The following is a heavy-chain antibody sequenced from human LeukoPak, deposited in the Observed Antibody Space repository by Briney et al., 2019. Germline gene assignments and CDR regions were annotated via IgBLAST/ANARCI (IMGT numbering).Heavy chain of an antibody. V-gene: IGHV3-7*01. CDR1: GFTFSSYW. CDR2: IKEDGSEK. J-gene: IGHJ6*02. Sequence: PGGSPRLSCADSGFTFSSYWMSWVRQAPGKGLEWVANIKEDGSEKYCVDSVKGRFTISRDNAKNSLYLQMNSLRAEDTAVYYCARDRFMDVWGRGTTVTVS. D-gene: IGHD3-16*01. CDR3: ARDRFMDV.